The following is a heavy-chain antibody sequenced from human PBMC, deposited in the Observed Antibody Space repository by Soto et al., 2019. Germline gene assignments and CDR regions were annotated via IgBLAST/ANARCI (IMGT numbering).Heavy chain of an antibody. J-gene: IGHJ6*02. D-gene: IGHD4-17*01. CDR1: GGSISSSSYY. CDR3: ARHALSGDYGYEDYYGMDV. Sequence: SETLSLTCTVSGGSISSSSYYWGWIRQPPGKGLEWIGSIYYSGSTYYNPSLKSRVTISVDTSKNQFSLKLSSVTAADTAVYYCARHALSGDYGYEDYYGMDVWGQGTTVTVSS. V-gene: IGHV4-39*01. CDR2: IYYSGST.